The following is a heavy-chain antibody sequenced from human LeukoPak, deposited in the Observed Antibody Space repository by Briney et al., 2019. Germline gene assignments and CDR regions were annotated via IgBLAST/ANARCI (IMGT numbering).Heavy chain of an antibody. CDR1: GGSFSGYY. J-gene: IGHJ6*03. CDR3: ASMGIAARRYYYYYYMDV. CDR2: INHSGST. D-gene: IGHD6-6*01. Sequence: SETLSLTCAVYGGSFSGYYWSWIRQPPGEGLEWIGEINHSGSTNYNPSLKSRVTISVDTSKNQFSLKLSSVTAADTAVYYCASMGIAARRYYYYYYMDVWGKGTTVTVSS. V-gene: IGHV4-34*01.